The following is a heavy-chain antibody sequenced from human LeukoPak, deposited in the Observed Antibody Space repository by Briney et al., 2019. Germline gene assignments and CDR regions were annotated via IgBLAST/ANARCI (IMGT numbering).Heavy chain of an antibody. CDR3: ARAAPVYDFWSGYRMDV. Sequence: KPSETLSLTCAVYGGSFSGYYWSWIRQPPGKGLEWIGEINHSGSTNYNPSLKSRVTISVDTSKNQFSLKLSSVTAADTAVYYCARAAPVYDFWSGYRMDVWGQGTTVTVSS. J-gene: IGHJ6*02. D-gene: IGHD3-3*01. CDR2: INHSGST. V-gene: IGHV4-34*01. CDR1: GGSFSGYY.